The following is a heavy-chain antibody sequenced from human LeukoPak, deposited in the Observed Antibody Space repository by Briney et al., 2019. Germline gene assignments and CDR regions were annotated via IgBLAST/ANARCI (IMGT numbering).Heavy chain of an antibody. CDR2: ISGSGANT. J-gene: IGHJ4*02. CDR3: AKTSVSSGWPELFDF. V-gene: IGHV3-23*01. D-gene: IGHD6-19*01. Sequence: PEGSLRLSCAASEFTFDSYAMNWVRQAPGKGLEWVSAISGSGANTYYANSVKGRFTISRDNSKSTLFLQMDSLRAKDTAIYYCAKTSVSSGWPELFDFWGQGTLVTVSS. CDR1: EFTFDSYA.